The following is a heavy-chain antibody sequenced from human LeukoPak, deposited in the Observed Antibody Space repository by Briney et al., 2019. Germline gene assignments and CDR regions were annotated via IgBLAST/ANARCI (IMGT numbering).Heavy chain of an antibody. CDR3: ASFGGDDKPYYDSSGLDAFDI. Sequence: ASVKVSYKASGYTFTSYYMHWVRQAPGQGLEWMGIINPSGGSTSYAQKFQGRVTMTRDTSTSTVYMELSSLRSEDTAVYYCASFGGDDKPYYDSSGLDAFDIWGQGTMVTVSS. CDR1: GYTFTSYY. D-gene: IGHD3-22*01. J-gene: IGHJ3*02. CDR2: INPSGGST. V-gene: IGHV1-46*01.